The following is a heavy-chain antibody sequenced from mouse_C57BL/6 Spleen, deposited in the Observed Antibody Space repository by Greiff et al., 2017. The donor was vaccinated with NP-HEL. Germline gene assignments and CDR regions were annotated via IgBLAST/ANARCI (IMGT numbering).Heavy chain of an antibody. D-gene: IGHD2-5*01. V-gene: IGHV2-6-1*01. J-gene: IGHJ4*01. CDR1: GFSLTSYG. CDR2: IWSDGST. CDR3: ARHDSNLYYYAMDY. Sequence: VQLKESGPGLVAPSQSLSITCTVSGFSLTSYGVHWVRQPPGKGLEWLVVIWSDGSTTYNSALKSRLSISKDNSKSQVFLKMNSLQTDDTAMYYCARHDSNLYYYAMDYWGQGTSVTVSS.